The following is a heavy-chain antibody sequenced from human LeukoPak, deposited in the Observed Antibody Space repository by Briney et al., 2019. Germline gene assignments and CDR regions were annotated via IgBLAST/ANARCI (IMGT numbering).Heavy chain of an antibody. CDR2: IYYSGST. V-gene: IGHV4-59*08. D-gene: IGHD3-10*01. Sequence: SETLSLTFTVSGGSISSYYWGWIRQPPGKGLGWVGYIYYSGSTNYNPSLKSRVPISVDTSKNQFSLKLSSVTAADTAVYYCARLRGWFGELRDPYYYYGMDVWGQGTTVTISS. CDR1: GGSISSYY. J-gene: IGHJ6*02. CDR3: ARLRGWFGELRDPYYYYGMDV.